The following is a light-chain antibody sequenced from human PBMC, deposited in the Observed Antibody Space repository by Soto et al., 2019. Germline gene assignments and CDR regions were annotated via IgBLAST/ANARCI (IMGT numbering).Light chain of an antibody. J-gene: IGKJ2*01. V-gene: IGKV1-33*01. CDR1: QDTDNY. Sequence: DIQMTQSPSSLSASVGDRVSISCQANQDTDNYLNWYHQKPGKTPRLVIYDTSKLEIGVPSRFGGSRSGTKFTFTISGLQPEDVGTYYCQQYNKVPYTFGQGTKVEMK. CDR2: DTS. CDR3: QQYNKVPYT.